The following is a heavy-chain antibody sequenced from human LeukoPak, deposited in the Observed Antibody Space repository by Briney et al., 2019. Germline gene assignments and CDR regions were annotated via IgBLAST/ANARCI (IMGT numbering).Heavy chain of an antibody. CDR3: ARASPPPSPAICSSTSCQNY. J-gene: IGHJ4*02. D-gene: IGHD2-2*01. V-gene: IGHV3-21*01. CDR1: GFTFSSYS. Sequence: PGGSLRLSCAASGFTFSSYSMNWVRQAPGKGLEWVSSISSSSSYIYYADSVKGRFTISRDNAKNSLYLQMNSLRAEDTAVYYCARASPPPSPAICSSTSCQNYWGQGTLVTVSS. CDR2: ISSSSSYI.